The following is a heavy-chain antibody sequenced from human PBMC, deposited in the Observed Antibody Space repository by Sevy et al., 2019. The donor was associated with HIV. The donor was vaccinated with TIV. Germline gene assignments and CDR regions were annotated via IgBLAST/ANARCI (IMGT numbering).Heavy chain of an antibody. CDR1: GFTFSNAW. CDR2: IKSKTDGGTT. D-gene: IGHD5-18*01. CDR3: TTDIQLVDYYYYGMDV. Sequence: GGSLRLSCAASGFTFSNAWMSWVRQAPGKGLEWVGRIKSKTDGGTTDYAAPVKGRFTISRDDSKNTLYLQMNSLKTEDTAVYYCTTDIQLVDYYYYGMDVWGQGTTVTVSS. V-gene: IGHV3-15*01. J-gene: IGHJ6*02.